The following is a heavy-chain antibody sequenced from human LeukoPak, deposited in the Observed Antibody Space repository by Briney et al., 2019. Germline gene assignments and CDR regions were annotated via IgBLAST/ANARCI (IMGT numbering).Heavy chain of an antibody. CDR2: IYYSGST. J-gene: IGHJ5*02. V-gene: IGHV4-39*01. CDR1: GGSISSSSYY. CDR3: ARQVDSSGYPNWFDP. D-gene: IGHD3-22*01. Sequence: SETLSLTRTVSGGSISSSSYYSGWIRQPPGKWLEWIRSIYYSGSTYYNPSLKSRVTISVDTSKHQFSLKLSSVTAADTAVYYCARQVDSSGYPNWFDPWGQGTLVTVSS.